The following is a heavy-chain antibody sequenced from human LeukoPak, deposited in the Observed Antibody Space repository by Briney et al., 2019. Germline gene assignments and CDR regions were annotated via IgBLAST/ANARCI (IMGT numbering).Heavy chain of an antibody. D-gene: IGHD4-23*01. Sequence: GGSLRLSCAASGFMFESYNINWVRQARGRRLEWFSFINPSGSSTYYTDSVKGRFNISRDHAKNALFLQMNSLRGEDTAVYYRALEGAYGGDSFDSWGQGTLVTVSS. CDR2: INPSGSST. V-gene: IGHV3-21*06. J-gene: IGHJ4*01. CDR3: ALEGAYGGDSFDS. CDR1: GFMFESYN.